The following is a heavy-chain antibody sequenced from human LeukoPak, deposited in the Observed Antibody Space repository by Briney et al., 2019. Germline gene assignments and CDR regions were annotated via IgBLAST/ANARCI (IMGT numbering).Heavy chain of an antibody. J-gene: IGHJ4*02. D-gene: IGHD3-10*01. Sequence: RASVKVSCKASGGTFSSYAISWVRQAPGQGLEWMGRIIPILGIANYAQKFQGRVTITADKSTSTAYMELSSLRSEDTAVYYCARLHYGSGSPLDYWGQGTLVTVSS. CDR2: IIPILGIA. CDR1: GGTFSSYA. CDR3: ARLHYGSGSPLDY. V-gene: IGHV1-69*04.